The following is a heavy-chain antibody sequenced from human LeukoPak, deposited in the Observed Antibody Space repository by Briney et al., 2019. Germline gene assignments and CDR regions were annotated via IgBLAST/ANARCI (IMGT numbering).Heavy chain of an antibody. V-gene: IGHV1-18*01. D-gene: IGHD3-22*01. Sequence: GASVKVSCKASGYTFTSYGMSWVRQAPGQGLEWMGLISAYNGNTHYAQKLQGRVTMTTDTSTNTAYMELRSLRSDDTAVYYCARDEARYSSGYYPNWFDPWGQGTLVTVSS. J-gene: IGHJ5*02. CDR3: ARDEARYSSGYYPNWFDP. CDR2: ISAYNGNT. CDR1: GYTFTSYG.